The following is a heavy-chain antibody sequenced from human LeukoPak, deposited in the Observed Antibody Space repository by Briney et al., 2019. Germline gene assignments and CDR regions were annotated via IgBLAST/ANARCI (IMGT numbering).Heavy chain of an antibody. D-gene: IGHD3-22*01. J-gene: IGHJ1*01. CDR1: GFSLSTSGVG. CDR2: IYWDDDK. CDR3: DLNLYDSSGDTPGEYFQH. V-gene: IGHV2-5*02. Sequence: SGPTLVNPTQILTLTCTFSGFSLSTSGVGVGCIRQPPGKALEWLALIYWDDDKRYSPSLKSRLTITKDSSKNQVVLTMTNMDPVDTATYYCDLNLYDSSGDTPGEYFQHWGQGTLVTVSS.